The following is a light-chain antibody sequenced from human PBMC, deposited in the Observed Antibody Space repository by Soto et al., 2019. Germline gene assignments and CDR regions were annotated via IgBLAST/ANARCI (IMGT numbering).Light chain of an antibody. CDR3: QQYENLPT. Sequence: DSQRTQAPSSLSASVGDRVTITCQASQNINNYLNWYQQKPGRAPKLRIYDASNLEAGVPSMFRGSGSGTDFTFTISRLPPEDIATYYCQQYENLPTFAQGTRLEIK. CDR2: DAS. CDR1: QNINNY. J-gene: IGKJ5*01. V-gene: IGKV1-33*01.